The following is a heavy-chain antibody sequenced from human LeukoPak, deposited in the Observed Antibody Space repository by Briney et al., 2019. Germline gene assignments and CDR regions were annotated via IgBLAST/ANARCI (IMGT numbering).Heavy chain of an antibody. CDR1: GGSISPYY. J-gene: IGHJ3*02. V-gene: IGHV4-59*08. CDR2: IYYSGTT. D-gene: IGHD3-9*01. Sequence: SETLSLTCTVSGGSISPYYWSWIRQPPGKGLEWISYIYYSGTTHYNPSLESRVTMSVDTSKNQFSLELSSVTAADTAVYYCATHYDVLTGYAAAAFDIWGQGTMVTVSS. CDR3: ATHYDVLTGYAAAAFDI.